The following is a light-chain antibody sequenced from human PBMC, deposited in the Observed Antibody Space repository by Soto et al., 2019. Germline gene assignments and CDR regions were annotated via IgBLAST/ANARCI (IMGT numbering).Light chain of an antibody. CDR1: SSNIGAGYD. CDR2: GNS. V-gene: IGLV1-40*01. J-gene: IGLJ2*01. CDR3: QSYDSSLSVV. Sequence: QLVLTQPPSVSGAPGQRVTISCTGSSSNIGAGYDVHWYQQLPGTAPKLLIYGNSNRPSGVPDRFSGSKSGTSASLAITGLHAEDDADYYCQSYDSSLSVVFGGGNKLTVL.